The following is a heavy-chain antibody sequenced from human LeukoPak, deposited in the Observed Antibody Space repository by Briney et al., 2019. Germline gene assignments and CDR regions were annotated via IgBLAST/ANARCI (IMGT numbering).Heavy chain of an antibody. CDR2: ITPSGGST. V-gene: IGHV1-46*01. D-gene: IGHD2-2*01. CDR1: GYTFTSYY. J-gene: IGHJ3*01. CDR3: AIRMPGDAFDV. Sequence: ASVKVSCKASGYTFTSYYMHWVRQAPGQGLEWMGIITPSGGSTSYAQKFQGRVTMTRDMSTSTVYMELSSLRSEDTAVYYCAIRMPGDAFDVWGQGTMVTVSS.